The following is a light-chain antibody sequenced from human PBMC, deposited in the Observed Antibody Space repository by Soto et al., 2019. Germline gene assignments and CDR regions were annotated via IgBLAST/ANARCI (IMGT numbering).Light chain of an antibody. CDR1: QSIRSN. V-gene: IGKV3-15*01. CDR3: QQYNDWPLFT. CDR2: GAS. J-gene: IGKJ3*01. Sequence: EVVMTQSPATLSVSPGERVTLSCGASQSIRSNLAWYQQKPGQAPTLLIYGASTRATDIPARFSGSGSGTEFTLTISSLQSEDFAVYYCQQYNDWPLFTFGPGTTVDIK.